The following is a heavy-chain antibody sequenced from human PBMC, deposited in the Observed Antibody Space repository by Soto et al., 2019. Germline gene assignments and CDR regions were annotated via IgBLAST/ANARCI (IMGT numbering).Heavy chain of an antibody. J-gene: IGHJ4*02. CDR2: ISYDGSNE. Sequence: QVQLVESGGGVVQPGRSLRLSCAASGFTFSSYAMHWVRQAPGKGLEWVAVISYDGSNEYYADSVKGRFTISRDNSKNTLYMQVKSLRAEDTAMYYCTRETMTIRLYFDYLGQGVLVTVSS. D-gene: IGHD3-3*01. CDR1: GFTFSSYA. V-gene: IGHV3-30-3*01. CDR3: TRETMTIRLYFDY.